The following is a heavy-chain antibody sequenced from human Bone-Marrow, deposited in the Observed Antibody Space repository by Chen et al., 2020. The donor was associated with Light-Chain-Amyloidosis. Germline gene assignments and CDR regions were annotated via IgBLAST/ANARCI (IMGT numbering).Heavy chain of an antibody. V-gene: IGHV4-31*03. CDR3: ARVTYFYDSSGYYYNFYFDY. CDR2: VYSRGST. D-gene: IGHD3-22*01. Sequence: QLQLQESGPGLVKPSQTLSLTCSVSGASISSGGFYWSWIRQHPGKCLEWIGYVYSRGSTHYNPSLKSRLTISADTSKNQFSLNLSSVTAADTAVYYCARVTYFYDSSGYYYNFYFDYWGQGTLVTVSS. J-gene: IGHJ4*02. CDR1: GASISSGGFY.